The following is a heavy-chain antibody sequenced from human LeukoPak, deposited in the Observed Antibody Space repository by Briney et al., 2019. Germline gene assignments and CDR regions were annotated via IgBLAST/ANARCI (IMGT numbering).Heavy chain of an antibody. CDR1: GGSISSYY. D-gene: IGHD1-14*01. J-gene: IGHJ4*02. Sequence: PSETLSLTCTVSGGSISSYYWSWIRQPPGKGLEWIGYIYCSGSTNYNPSLKSRVTISVDTSKNQFSLKLSSVTAADAAVYYCARGHVSRRGYFDYWGQGTLVTVSS. CDR3: ARGHVSRRGYFDY. V-gene: IGHV4-59*01. CDR2: IYCSGST.